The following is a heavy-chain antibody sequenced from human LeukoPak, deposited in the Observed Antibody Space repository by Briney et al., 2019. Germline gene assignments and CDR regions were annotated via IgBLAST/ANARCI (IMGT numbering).Heavy chain of an antibody. Sequence: PSETLSLTCAVYGGSFSGYYWSWIRQPPGKGLEWIGEINHSGSTNYNPSLKSRVTISVDTSKNQFSLKLSSVTAADTAVYYCASRARTTSPYYYYMDVWGKGTTVTVSS. D-gene: IGHD4-17*01. V-gene: IGHV4-34*01. CDR1: GGSFSGYY. CDR3: ASRARTTSPYYYYMDV. CDR2: INHSGST. J-gene: IGHJ6*03.